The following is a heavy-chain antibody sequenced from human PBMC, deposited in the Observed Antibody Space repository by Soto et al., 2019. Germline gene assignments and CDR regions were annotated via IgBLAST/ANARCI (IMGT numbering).Heavy chain of an antibody. Sequence: QPPGKGLEWVANINQDGGQNWYVDSVKGRFTISRDNAKNSLYPQMNSLRAEDTAVYYCARGDYYDDSGPFSDGFDVWGQRTMVSV. CDR2: INQDGGQN. CDR3: ARGDYYDDSGPFSDGFDV. J-gene: IGHJ3*01. V-gene: IGHV3-7*04. D-gene: IGHD3-22*01.